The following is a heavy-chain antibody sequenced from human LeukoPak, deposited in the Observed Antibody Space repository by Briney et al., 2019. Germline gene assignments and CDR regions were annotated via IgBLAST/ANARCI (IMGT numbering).Heavy chain of an antibody. J-gene: IGHJ4*02. V-gene: IGHV4-34*01. CDR1: GGSFSGYY. CDR2: INHSGST. Sequence: SETLSLTCAVYGGSFSGYYWSWIRQPPGKGLEWIGEINHSGSTNYNPSLKSRVTMSVDTSKNQFSLKLSSVTAADTAVYYCARGYLRYYFDYWGQGTLVTVSS. CDR3: ARGYLRYYFDY.